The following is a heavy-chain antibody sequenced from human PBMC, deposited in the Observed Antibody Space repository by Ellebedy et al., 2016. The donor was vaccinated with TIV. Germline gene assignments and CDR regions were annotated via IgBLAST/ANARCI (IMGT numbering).Heavy chain of an antibody. CDR2: ISTITNY. CDR1: GFTFSTYS. J-gene: IGHJ4*02. V-gene: IGHV3-21*01. CDR3: SRGGGCGGGTCYYPDF. Sequence: GESLKISCAASGFTFSTYSVNWVRQAPGKGLEWVSSISTITNYADSVRGRFTISRDNAKSSLYLQMNSLRAEDTAVYYCSRGGGCGGGTCYYPDFWGQGTLVTVSS. D-gene: IGHD2-15*01.